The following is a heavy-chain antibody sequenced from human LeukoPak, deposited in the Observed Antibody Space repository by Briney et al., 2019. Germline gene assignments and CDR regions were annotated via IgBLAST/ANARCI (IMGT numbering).Heavy chain of an antibody. D-gene: IGHD3-22*01. V-gene: IGHV1-8*01. CDR2: MNPNSGNT. Sequence: ASVKVSCKASGYTFTSYDINWVRQATGQGLEWMGWMNPNSGNTGYAQKFQGRVTMTRNSSISTAYMELSSLRSEDTAVYYCARALDDSSGYPAWIDYWGQGTLVTVSS. J-gene: IGHJ4*02. CDR3: ARALDDSSGYPAWIDY. CDR1: GYTFTSYD.